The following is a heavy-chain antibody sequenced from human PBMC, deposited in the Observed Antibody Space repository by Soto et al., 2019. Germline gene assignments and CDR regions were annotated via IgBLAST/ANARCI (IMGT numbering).Heavy chain of an antibody. CDR3: ARIGTPNYSYGYIYYFDD. V-gene: IGHV1-46*01. D-gene: IGHD5-18*01. CDR1: GYTFTSYY. J-gene: IGHJ4*02. CDR2: INPSGGST. Sequence: GASVKVSCKASGYTFTSYYMHWVRQAPGQGLEWMGIINPSGGSTSYAQKFQGRVTMTRDTSTSTVYMEVSSLRSEDTAVYYCARIGTPNYSYGYIYYFDDWGQGTLVTVSS.